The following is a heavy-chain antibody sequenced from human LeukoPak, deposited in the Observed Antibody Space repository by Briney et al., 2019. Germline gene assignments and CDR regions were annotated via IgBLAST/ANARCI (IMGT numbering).Heavy chain of an antibody. D-gene: IGHD3-10*01. V-gene: IGHV3-30*02. Sequence: SGGSLRLSCAASGFTLSRYGMHWVRQAPGKGLEWVAFIRYDESDKKYKDSVKGRFTVSKDNSRNTVSLQMHSLRVEDTAVYYCATYYYASGNYYNYIYYWGQGALVTVSS. CDR1: GFTLSRYG. CDR2: IRYDESDK. J-gene: IGHJ4*02. CDR3: ATYYYASGNYYNYIYY.